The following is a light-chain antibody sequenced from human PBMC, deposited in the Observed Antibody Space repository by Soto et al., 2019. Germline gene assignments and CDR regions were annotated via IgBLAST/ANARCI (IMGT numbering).Light chain of an antibody. CDR1: SSDVGAYDY. Sequence: QSVLTQPASVSGSPGQWVTISCTGASSDVGAYDYVSWYQQSPGKVPKLMIYGVSNRPSGVSNRFSGSKSGNTASLTISGLQAEDEADYYCSSYTSSSTLFYVFGTGTKLTVL. V-gene: IGLV2-14*01. CDR2: GVS. CDR3: SSYTSSSTLFYV. J-gene: IGLJ1*01.